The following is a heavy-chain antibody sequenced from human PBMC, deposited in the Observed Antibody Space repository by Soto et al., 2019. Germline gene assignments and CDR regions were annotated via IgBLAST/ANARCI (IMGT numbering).Heavy chain of an antibody. V-gene: IGHV3-21*01. D-gene: IGHD3-22*01. CDR1: GFTFSSYS. Sequence: GSLRLSCAASGFTFSSYSMNWVRQAPGKGLEWVSSISSSSSYIYYADSVKGRFTISRDNAKNSLYLQMNSLRAEDTAVYYCACIDYYDSSGYYLDYWGQGTLVTVSS. CDR3: ACIDYYDSSGYYLDY. CDR2: ISSSSSYI. J-gene: IGHJ4*02.